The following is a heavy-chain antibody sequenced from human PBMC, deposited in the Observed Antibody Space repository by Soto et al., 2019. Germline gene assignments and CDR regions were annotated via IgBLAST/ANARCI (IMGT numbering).Heavy chain of an antibody. CDR3: ARSTYSSRWFDY. J-gene: IGHJ5*01. CDR2: IWYDGSNK. V-gene: IGHV3-33*01. Sequence: GGSLRLSCAASGFTFSSYGMHWVRQAPGKGLEWVAVIWYDGSNKYYADSVKGRFTISRDNSKNTLYLQMNSLRAEDTAVYYCARSTYSSRWFDYWGQGTLVTVSS. CDR1: GFTFSSYG. D-gene: IGHD6-13*01.